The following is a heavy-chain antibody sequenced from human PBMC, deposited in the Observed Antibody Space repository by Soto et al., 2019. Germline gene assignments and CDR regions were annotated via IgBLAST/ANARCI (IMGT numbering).Heavy chain of an antibody. CDR3: ASMGSSGYWFDY. J-gene: IGHJ4*02. V-gene: IGHV3-64*01. CDR2: ISSNGGST. CDR1: GFTFSSYA. D-gene: IGHD3-22*01. Sequence: EVQLVESGGGLVQPGGSLRLSCAASGFTFSSYAMHWVRQAPGKGLEYVSAISSNGGSTYYANSVKGRFTISRDNSKNTLYLQMGSLRAEDMAVYYCASMGSSGYWFDYWGQGTLVTVSS.